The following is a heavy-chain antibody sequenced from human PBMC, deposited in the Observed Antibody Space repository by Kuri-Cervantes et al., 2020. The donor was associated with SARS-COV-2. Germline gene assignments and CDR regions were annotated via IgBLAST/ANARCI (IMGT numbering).Heavy chain of an antibody. J-gene: IGHJ4*02. D-gene: IGHD2-8*02. CDR1: GFTFSSYS. CDR2: ISSSSSYI. Sequence: GGSLRLSCAASGFTFSSYSMNWVRQAPGKGLEWVSSISSSSSYIYYADSVKGRFTISRDNAKNSLYLQMNSLRAEDTAVYYCARDRRYVVVYAEGWVVDYWGQGTLVTVSS. V-gene: IGHV3-21*04. CDR3: ARDRRYVVVYAEGWVVDY.